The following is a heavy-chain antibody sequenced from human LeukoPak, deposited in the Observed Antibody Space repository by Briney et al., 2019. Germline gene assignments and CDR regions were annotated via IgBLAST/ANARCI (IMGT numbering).Heavy chain of an antibody. V-gene: IGHV1-18*01. CDR3: ARGIVPAARDYYYYYMDV. J-gene: IGHJ6*03. CDR2: ITTYNGNT. CDR1: GYTFTSYG. D-gene: IGHD2-2*01. Sequence: ASVKVSCKASGYTFTSYGLSWVRPAPGQGREWMGRITTYNGNTKYTQNFQGRVTMTTATSTSTAYMELRSLRSDDTAVYYCARGIVPAARDYYYYYMDVWGKGTTVTVSS.